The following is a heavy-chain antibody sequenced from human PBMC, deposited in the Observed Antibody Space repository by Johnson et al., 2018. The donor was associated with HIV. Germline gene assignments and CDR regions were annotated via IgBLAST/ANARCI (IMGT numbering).Heavy chain of an antibody. CDR1: GFTFHDYG. J-gene: IGHJ3*02. CDR3: AKDLIELQGAFDI. D-gene: IGHD1-26*01. V-gene: IGHV3-23*04. CDR2: ISGSGGST. Sequence: VQLVESGGGLVQPGGSLRLSCAASGFTFHDYGLNWVSQPPGKGLEWVSCISGSGGSTYYADSVKGRFTISRDNSKNTLYLQMNSLRAEDTAVYYCAKDLIELQGAFDIWGQGTMVTVSS.